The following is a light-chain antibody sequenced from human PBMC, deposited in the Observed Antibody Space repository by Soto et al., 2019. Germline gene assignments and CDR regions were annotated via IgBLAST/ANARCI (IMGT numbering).Light chain of an antibody. J-gene: IGLJ1*01. CDR3: NSYSSTSFYV. CDR1: SSDVGGYNY. CDR2: EVS. Sequence: QSVLTQPASVSGSPGQSITISCTGTSSDVGGYNYVSWYQQHPGKAPKLMVYEVSNRPSGVSYRFSGSKSGNTAALTISGLQPEDEAEYYCNSYSSTSFYVFGTGTKVTVL. V-gene: IGLV2-14*01.